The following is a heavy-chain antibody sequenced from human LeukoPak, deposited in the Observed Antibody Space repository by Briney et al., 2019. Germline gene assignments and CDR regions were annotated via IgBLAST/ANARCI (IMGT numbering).Heavy chain of an antibody. D-gene: IGHD2-15*01. Sequence: PSETLSLTCSVSGGSISTYYWSWIRQPPGKGLEWIGYIDYSGSTNYNPSLKSRVTMSVDTSKNQFSLKLSSVTAADTAVYYCARSPGGGFDIWGQGTMVTVSS. CDR2: IDYSGST. CDR3: ARSPGGGFDI. V-gene: IGHV4-59*01. CDR1: GGSISTYY. J-gene: IGHJ3*02.